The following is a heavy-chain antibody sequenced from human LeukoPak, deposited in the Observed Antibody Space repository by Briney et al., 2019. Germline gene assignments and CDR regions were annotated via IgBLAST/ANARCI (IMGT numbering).Heavy chain of an antibody. V-gene: IGHV6-1*01. CDR1: GDSVSSNNAA. J-gene: IGHJ6*02. CDR3: ARVGGTYSYGMDV. D-gene: IGHD1-1*01. Sequence: SQTLSLTCAISGDSVSSNNAAWSWIRQSPSRGLEWLGRTFYRSKWYNDYAASVKSRITINPDTSKNQFSLQLNSVTPEDTAVYYCARVGGTYSYGMDVWGQGTTVTVSS. CDR2: TFYRSKWYN.